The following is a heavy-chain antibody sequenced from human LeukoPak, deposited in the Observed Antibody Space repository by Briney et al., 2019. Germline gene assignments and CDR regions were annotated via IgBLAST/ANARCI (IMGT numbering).Heavy chain of an antibody. J-gene: IGHJ2*01. V-gene: IGHV3-73*01. Sequence: GGSLRLSCAASGFTFSGSAMHWVRQASGKGLEWVARIRSKDNGYATSYSASVRGRFTISRDDSKNMAYLQMDSLKTEDTAVYFCSRTPDAAWYFDLWGRGTLVTVSS. CDR2: IRSKDNGYAT. CDR3: SRTPDAAWYFDL. D-gene: IGHD6-25*01. CDR1: GFTFSGSA.